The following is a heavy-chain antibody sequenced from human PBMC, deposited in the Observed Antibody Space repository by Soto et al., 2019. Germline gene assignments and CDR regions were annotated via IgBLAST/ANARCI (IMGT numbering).Heavy chain of an antibody. CDR2: IIPILGIA. Sequence: QVQLVQSGAEVKKPGSSVKVSCKASGGTFSSYTISWVRQAPGQGLEWMGRIIPILGIANYAQKFQGRVTITADKSTSTAYMELSSLRSEDTAVYYCAREGVSEDDNCFDPWCQGTMVTVSS. J-gene: IGHJ5*02. CDR1: GGTFSSYT. D-gene: IGHD3-16*01. CDR3: AREGVSEDDNCFDP. V-gene: IGHV1-69*08.